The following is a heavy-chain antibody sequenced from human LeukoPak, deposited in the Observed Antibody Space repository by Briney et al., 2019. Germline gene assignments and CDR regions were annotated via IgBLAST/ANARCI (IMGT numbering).Heavy chain of an antibody. D-gene: IGHD1-1*01. Sequence: ASVKVSCKASGYTFTNYSITWARQAPGQGLEWMGWISGYNGNTNYAQRLQGRVTMTTDTTTSTAYMELRSLRSDDTAVYYCGRGWNGHFDIWGQGTMVTVSS. CDR1: GYTFTNYS. V-gene: IGHV1-18*01. CDR3: GRGWNGHFDI. J-gene: IGHJ3*02. CDR2: ISGYNGNT.